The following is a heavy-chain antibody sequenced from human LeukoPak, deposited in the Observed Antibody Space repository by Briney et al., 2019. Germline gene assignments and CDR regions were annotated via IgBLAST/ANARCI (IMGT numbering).Heavy chain of an antibody. J-gene: IGHJ4*02. V-gene: IGHV3-48*03. D-gene: IGHD3-10*01. Sequence: GGSLRLSCAASGFTFSSYEMNWVCQAPGKGLEWLSFITSSSSTIYYADSVKGRFTISRDNAKNSLYLQMNSLRAEDTAVYYCARDLRITLVRGVIDWWGQGTLVTVSS. CDR1: GFTFSSYE. CDR3: ARDLRITLVRGVIDW. CDR2: ITSSSSTI.